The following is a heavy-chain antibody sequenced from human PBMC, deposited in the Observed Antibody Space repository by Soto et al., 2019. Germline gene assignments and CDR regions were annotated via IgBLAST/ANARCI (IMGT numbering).Heavy chain of an antibody. CDR2: ISAYNGNT. V-gene: IGHV1-18*01. CDR3: ARDLVSAYYYCSGSYYFDY. D-gene: IGHD3-10*01. J-gene: IGHJ4*02. CDR1: GYTFTSYG. Sequence: QVQLVQSGAEVKKPGASVKVSCKASGYTFTSYGISWVRQAPGQGLEWMGWISAYNGNTNYAQKLQGRVTMTTDTSTSTAYMELRSLRSDDTAVYYCARDLVSAYYYCSGSYYFDYWGQGTLVTVSS.